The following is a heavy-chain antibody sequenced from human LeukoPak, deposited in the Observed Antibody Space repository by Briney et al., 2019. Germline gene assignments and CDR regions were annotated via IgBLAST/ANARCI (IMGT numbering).Heavy chain of an antibody. J-gene: IGHJ2*01. CDR1: GGSISSYY. CDR3: ARGPGSRGSYWYFDL. CDR2: IYHSGSS. Sequence: SETLSLTCTVSGGSISSYYWSWIRQPPGKGLEWIGYIYHSGSSYYNPSLKSRVTISVDRSKNQFSLKLSSVTAADTAVYYCARGPGSRGSYWYFDLWGRGTLVTVST. V-gene: IGHV4-59*12. D-gene: IGHD3-10*01.